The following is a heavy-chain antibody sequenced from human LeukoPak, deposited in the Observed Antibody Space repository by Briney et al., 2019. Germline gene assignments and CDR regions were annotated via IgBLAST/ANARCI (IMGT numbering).Heavy chain of an antibody. V-gene: IGHV1-8*01. Sequence: GASVKVSCKASGYTFTSYDINWVRQATGQGLEWMGWINPNSGNTGYAQKFQGRVTMTRNTSISTAYMELSSLRSEDTAVYYCASLGSGWNDAFDIWGQGTMVTVSS. D-gene: IGHD6-19*01. CDR1: GYTFTSYD. CDR2: INPNSGNT. CDR3: ASLGSGWNDAFDI. J-gene: IGHJ3*02.